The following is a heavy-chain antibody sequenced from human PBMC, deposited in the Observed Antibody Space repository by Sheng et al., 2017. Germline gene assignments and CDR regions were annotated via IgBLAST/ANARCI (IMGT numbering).Heavy chain of an antibody. CDR1: GGSFSGYY. V-gene: IGHV4-34*01. Sequence: QVQLQQWGAGLLKPSETLSLTCAVYGGSFSGYYWSWIRQPPGKGLEWIGEINHSGSTNYNPSLKSRVTISVDTSKNQFSLKLSSVTAADTAVYYCARLLYDSSGYYPEYFQHWGQGTLVTVSS. CDR2: INHSGST. J-gene: IGHJ1*01. CDR3: ARLLYDSSGYYPEYFQH. D-gene: IGHD3-22*01.